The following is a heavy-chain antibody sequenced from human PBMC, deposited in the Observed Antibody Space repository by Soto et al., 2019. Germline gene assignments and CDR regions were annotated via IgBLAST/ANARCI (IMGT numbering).Heavy chain of an antibody. J-gene: IGHJ4*02. CDR3: ATAGGAATSAFDY. CDR1: GGSFSGYY. CDR2: INHSGST. V-gene: IGHV4-34*01. D-gene: IGHD6-25*01. Sequence: SETLSLTCAVYGGSFSGYYWSWIRQPPGKGLEWIGEINHSGSTTYNPSLKSRVTISVDMSKNQFSLKLSSVTAADTAVYYCATAGGAATSAFDYWGQGTLVTVSS.